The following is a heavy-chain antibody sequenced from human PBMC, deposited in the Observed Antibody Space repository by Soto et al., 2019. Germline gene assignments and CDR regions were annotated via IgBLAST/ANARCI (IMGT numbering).Heavy chain of an antibody. CDR2: IVVGSGIT. D-gene: IGHD2-15*01. Sequence: QMQLVQSGPEVKKPGTSVKVSCKASGYTFTRSAVQWVRQTRGQRLEWIGWIVVGSGITNYAQKFQERVTITRDMSTSTAYMELRSLRSEDTAMYYCAAGVVGAYYYYGLDVWGQGTTVTVSS. J-gene: IGHJ6*02. CDR3: AAGVVGAYYYYGLDV. CDR1: GYTFTRSA. V-gene: IGHV1-58*01.